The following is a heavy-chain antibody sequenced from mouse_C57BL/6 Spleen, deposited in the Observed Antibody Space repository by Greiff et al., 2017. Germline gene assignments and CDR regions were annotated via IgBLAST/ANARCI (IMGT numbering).Heavy chain of an antibody. CDR2: INPSTGGT. CDR1: GYSFTGYY. D-gene: IGHD2-13*01. J-gene: IGHJ2*01. Sequence: VQLQQSGPELVKPGASVKISCKASGYSFTGYYMNWVKQSPEKSLEWIGEINPSTGGTTYNQKFKAKATLTVDKSSSTAYMQLKSLTSEDSAVYYCASLDGDSDYWGQGTTLTVSS. CDR3: ASLDGDSDY. V-gene: IGHV1-42*01.